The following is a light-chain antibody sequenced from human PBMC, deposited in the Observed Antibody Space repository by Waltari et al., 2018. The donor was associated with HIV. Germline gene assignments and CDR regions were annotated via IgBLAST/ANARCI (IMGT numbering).Light chain of an antibody. J-gene: IGKJ3*01. CDR2: WAS. V-gene: IGKV4-1*01. CDR1: QRVLFSSNNTYY. CDR3: QQYYSTPLFA. Sequence: DIVMTQSPDSLAVSLGERATINCKSSQRVLFSSNNTYYLAGYQQKPGQPPTLLVDWASTRQSGVPDRFSGSGSGTDFTLTISSLQAEDVAVYYCQQYYSTPLFAFGPGTRVEIK.